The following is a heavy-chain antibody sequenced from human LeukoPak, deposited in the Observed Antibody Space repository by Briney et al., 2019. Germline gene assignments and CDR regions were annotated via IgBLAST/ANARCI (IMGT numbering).Heavy chain of an antibody. CDR2: IYTSGST. CDR1: GGSISSGSYY. Sequence: SQTLSLTCTVSGGSISSGSYYWSWIRQPAGKGLEWIGRIYTSGSTNYNPSLKSRVTMSVDASKNQFSLKLSSVTAADTAVYYCARDFPYSNYFDAFDIWGQGTMVTVSS. D-gene: IGHD4-11*01. V-gene: IGHV4-61*02. CDR3: ARDFPYSNYFDAFDI. J-gene: IGHJ3*02.